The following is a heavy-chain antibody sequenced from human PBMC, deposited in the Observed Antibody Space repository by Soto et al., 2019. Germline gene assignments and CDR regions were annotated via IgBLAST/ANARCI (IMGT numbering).Heavy chain of an antibody. CDR2: ISGSGGST. D-gene: IGHD6-19*01. J-gene: IGHJ1*01. CDR3: AKAVLNPSGWITSAEYFQH. CDR1: GFTFSSYA. Sequence: EVQLLESGGGLVQPGGSLRLSCAASGFTFSSYAMSWVRQAPGKGLEWVSAISGSGGSTYYADSVKGRFTISRDNSKNTLYLQMNSLRAEDTAVYYCAKAVLNPSGWITSAEYFQHWGQGTLVTVSS. V-gene: IGHV3-23*01.